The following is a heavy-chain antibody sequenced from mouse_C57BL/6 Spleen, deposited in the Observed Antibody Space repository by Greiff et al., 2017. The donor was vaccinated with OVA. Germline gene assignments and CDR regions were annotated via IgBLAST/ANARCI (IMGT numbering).Heavy chain of an antibody. CDR1: GYTFTDYY. CDR2: INPYNGGT. J-gene: IGHJ3*01. CDR3: ARSDGYEGFAY. D-gene: IGHD2-2*01. Sequence: VHVKQSGPVLVKPGASVKMSCKASGYTFTDYYMNWVKQSHGKSLEWIGVINPYNGGTSYNQKFKGKATLTVDKSSSTAYMELNSLTSEDSAVYYCARSDGYEGFAYWGQGTLVTVSA. V-gene: IGHV1-19*01.